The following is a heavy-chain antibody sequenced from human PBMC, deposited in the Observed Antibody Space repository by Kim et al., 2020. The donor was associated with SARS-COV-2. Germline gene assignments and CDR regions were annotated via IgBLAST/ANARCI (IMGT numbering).Heavy chain of an antibody. CDR3: AKGRWSTSCYIG. V-gene: IGHV3-23*01. D-gene: IGHD2-2*02. J-gene: IGHJ4*02. Sequence: YSADAVTGRFTTSRDNSKNTLYLQMNSLRAEDTAVYYCAKGRWSTSCYIGWGQGTLVTVSS.